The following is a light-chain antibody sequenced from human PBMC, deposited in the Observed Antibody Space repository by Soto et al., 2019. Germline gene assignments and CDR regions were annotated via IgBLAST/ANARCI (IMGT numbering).Light chain of an antibody. Sequence: QSVLTQSPSASASLGASVKLTCTLSGGHSSYAIAWHQQQPEKGPRYLMKLNSDGSHSKGGGIPDRFSGSSSGAERYLTISSLQSEDEADYYCQTWGTGIQVFGGGTQLTVL. CDR2: LNSDGSH. J-gene: IGLJ3*02. CDR1: GGHSSYA. CDR3: QTWGTGIQV. V-gene: IGLV4-69*01.